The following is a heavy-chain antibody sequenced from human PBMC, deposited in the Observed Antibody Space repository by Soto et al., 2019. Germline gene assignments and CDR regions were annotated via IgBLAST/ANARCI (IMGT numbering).Heavy chain of an antibody. J-gene: IGHJ6*02. V-gene: IGHV3-7*05. CDR1: GFTFSDYY. CDR2: IKQDGVEK. Sequence: GGSLRLSCAASGFTFSDYYMVWVRQAPGKGLEWVANIKQDGVEKFYVDSVKGRFTISRDNANKSLYLQMNSLRDEDTAVYYCARDRWMLLEGKHYYYGMDVWGQGTTVTVSS. CDR3: ARDRWMLLEGKHYYYGMDV. D-gene: IGHD2-8*01.